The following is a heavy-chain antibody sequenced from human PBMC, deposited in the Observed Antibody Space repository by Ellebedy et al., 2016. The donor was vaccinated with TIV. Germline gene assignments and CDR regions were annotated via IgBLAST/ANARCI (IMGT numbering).Heavy chain of an antibody. CDR3: ARSLGYYGPRYHLDL. V-gene: IGHV3-74*03. D-gene: IGHD3-10*01. Sequence: GESLKISCAASGFTFSSYWMHWVRQAPGKGLVWVSRINSGGNSLTYADSVKGRFTISRDNSKTTVYLQMNSLRAEDTAVYYCARSLGYYGPRYHLDLWGQGTLVTVSS. CDR1: GFTFSSYW. CDR2: INSGGNSL. J-gene: IGHJ5*02.